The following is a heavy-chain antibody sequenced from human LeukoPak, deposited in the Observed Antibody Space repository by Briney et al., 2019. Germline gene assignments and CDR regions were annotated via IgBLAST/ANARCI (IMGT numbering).Heavy chain of an antibody. D-gene: IGHD2-21*02. J-gene: IGHJ4*02. CDR1: GGSISSSSYY. Sequence: PSETLSLTCTVSGGSISSSSYYWGWIRQPPGKGLEWIGSIYYSGSTNYNPSLKSRVTISVDTSKNQFSLKLSSVTAADTAVYYCARAGGDIYYFDYWGQETLVTVSS. CDR2: IYYSGST. V-gene: IGHV4-39*07. CDR3: ARAGGDIYYFDY.